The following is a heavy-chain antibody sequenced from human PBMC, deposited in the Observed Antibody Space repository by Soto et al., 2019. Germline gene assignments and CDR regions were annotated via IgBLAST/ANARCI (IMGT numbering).Heavy chain of an antibody. CDR1: GFTFNTYG. CDR3: ATVSDRHYAMDV. CDR2: IAYDGTNK. Sequence: GGSLRLSCAASGFTFNTYGMHWVRQAPGEGLEWVAVIAYDGTNKYYRDSVKGRFTVSRDNSKNTLYLLMNSLRPEDTAVYYCATVSDRHYAMDVWGQGTTVTVSS. V-gene: IGHV3-30*03. J-gene: IGHJ6*02.